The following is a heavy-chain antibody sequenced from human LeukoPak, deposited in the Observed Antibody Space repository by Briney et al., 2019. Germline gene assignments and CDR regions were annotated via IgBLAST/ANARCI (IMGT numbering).Heavy chain of an antibody. J-gene: IGHJ4*02. CDR1: GFTFSDFW. D-gene: IGHD3-3*01. CDR3: ARGARGYDFWSGYCDY. V-gene: IGHV3-30-3*01. Sequence: GGSLRLSCAASGFTFSDFWMHWVRQAPGKGLEWVAVISYDGSNKYYADSVKGRFTISRDNSKNTLYLQMNSLRAEDTAVYYCARGARGYDFWSGYCDYWGQGTLVTVSS. CDR2: ISYDGSNK.